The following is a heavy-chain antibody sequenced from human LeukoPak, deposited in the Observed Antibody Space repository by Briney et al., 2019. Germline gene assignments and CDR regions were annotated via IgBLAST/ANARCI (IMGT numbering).Heavy chain of an antibody. CDR2: INPSGGST. V-gene: IGHV1-46*03. CDR3: ARDLGYCSSTSCYYYMDV. Sequence: ASVKVSCKASGYTFTSYYMHWVRQAPGQGLEWMGIINPSGGSTSDAQKFQGRVTMTRDTSTSTVYMELSSLRSEDTAVYYCARDLGYCSSTSCYYYMDVWGKGTTVTVSS. J-gene: IGHJ6*03. CDR1: GYTFTSYY. D-gene: IGHD2-2*01.